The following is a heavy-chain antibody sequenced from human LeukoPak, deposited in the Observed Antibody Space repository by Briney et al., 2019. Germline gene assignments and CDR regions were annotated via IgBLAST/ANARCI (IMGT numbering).Heavy chain of an antibody. J-gene: IGHJ4*02. Sequence: GGSLRLSCAASGFTLSSHGMHWVRQAPGKGLEWVAVISYDGTNKYYADSVKGRFTISRDNSKKTLFLQMNSLRAEDTAVYYCAKDLQGYCSGGSCRIIDYWGQGTLVTVSS. V-gene: IGHV3-30*18. CDR3: AKDLQGYCSGGSCRIIDY. D-gene: IGHD2-15*01. CDR1: GFTLSSHG. CDR2: ISYDGTNK.